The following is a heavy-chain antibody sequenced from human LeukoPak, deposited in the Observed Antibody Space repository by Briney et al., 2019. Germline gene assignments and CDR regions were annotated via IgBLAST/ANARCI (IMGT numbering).Heavy chain of an antibody. J-gene: IGHJ4*02. V-gene: IGHV3-21*01. Sequence: PGGSLRLSCAASGFTFSSYSMNWVRQAPGKGLEWVSSISSNSSYIYYADSVKGRFTISRDNAKNSLYLQMNSLRAEDTAVYYCARDKSSSVATIPGYWGQGTLVTVSS. CDR2: ISSNSSYI. D-gene: IGHD5-24*01. CDR3: ARDKSSSVATIPGY. CDR1: GFTFSSYS.